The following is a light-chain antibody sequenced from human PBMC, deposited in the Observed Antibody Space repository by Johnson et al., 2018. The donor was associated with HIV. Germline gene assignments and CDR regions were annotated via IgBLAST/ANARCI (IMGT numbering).Light chain of an antibody. J-gene: IGLJ1*01. CDR2: DNN. CDR1: SSNIGNNY. CDR3: ATWDRSLSAV. V-gene: IGLV1-51*01. Sequence: QSVLTQPPSVSAAPGQKVTISCSGSSSNIGNNYVSWYQQLPGTAPKLLIYDNNKRPSGIPDRFSGSKSGTSATLGITGLQTGDEADYYCATWDRSLSAVFGTGTKVTVL.